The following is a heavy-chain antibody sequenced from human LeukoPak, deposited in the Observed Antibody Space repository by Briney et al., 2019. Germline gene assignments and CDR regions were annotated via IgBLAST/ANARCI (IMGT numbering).Heavy chain of an antibody. CDR3: ARDQGYCSSTSCGGYFDY. D-gene: IGHD2-2*01. Sequence: GASVKVSCKASGYTFTSYYMHWVRQAPGQGLEWMGIINPSGGSTGYAQKFQGRVTMTRDTSTSTVYMELSSLRSENTAVYYCARDQGYCSSTSCGGYFDYWGQGTLVTVSS. CDR1: GYTFTSYY. V-gene: IGHV1-46*01. J-gene: IGHJ4*02. CDR2: INPSGGST.